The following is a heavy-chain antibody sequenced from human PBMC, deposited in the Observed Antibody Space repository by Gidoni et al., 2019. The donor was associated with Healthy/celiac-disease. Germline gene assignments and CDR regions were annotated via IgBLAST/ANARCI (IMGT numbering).Heavy chain of an antibody. V-gene: IGHV1-3*01. Sequence: QVQLVQSGAEVKKPRASVKVSCKASGYTFTSYAMHWVRQAPGQRLEWMGWINAGNGNTKYSQKFQGRVTITRDTSASTAYMELSSLRSEDTAVYYCARDKAVVATTMFDYWGQGTLVTVSS. J-gene: IGHJ4*02. CDR2: INAGNGNT. CDR1: GYTFTSYA. CDR3: ARDKAVVATTMFDY. D-gene: IGHD5-12*01.